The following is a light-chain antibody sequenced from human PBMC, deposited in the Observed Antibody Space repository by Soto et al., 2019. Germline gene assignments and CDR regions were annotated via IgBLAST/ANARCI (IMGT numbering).Light chain of an antibody. J-gene: IGLJ1*01. Sequence: QSALTQPASVSGSPGQSITVSCTGTSSDVGGYNYVSWYQQYPGKVPRLMIYDVTNRPSGVSNRFSGSKSGNTASLTISGLQAEDEAEYYCSSYRRGSTYVFGTGTKLTVL. CDR1: SSDVGGYNY. CDR2: DVT. CDR3: SSYRRGSTYV. V-gene: IGLV2-14*01.